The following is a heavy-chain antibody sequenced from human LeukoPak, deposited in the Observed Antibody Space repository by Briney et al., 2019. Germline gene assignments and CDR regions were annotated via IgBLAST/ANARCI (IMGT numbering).Heavy chain of an antibody. V-gene: IGHV4-59*01. CDR1: GVSIGSYF. CDR2: IYYSGST. J-gene: IGHJ4*02. D-gene: IGHD6-25*01. CDR3: ARVLSSGSFDY. Sequence: PSETLSLTCTVSGVSIGSYFGSWIRQFSGKGLEWIGYIYYSGSTNYNPSLKSRLTISVDTSKNQFSLKLSSVTAADTAVYYCARVLSSGSFDYWGQGTLVTVSS.